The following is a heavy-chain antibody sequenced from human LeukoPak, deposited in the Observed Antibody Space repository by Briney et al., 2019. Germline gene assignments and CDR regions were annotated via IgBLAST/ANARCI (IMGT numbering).Heavy chain of an antibody. CDR3: ARMTYYYGSGSYPNVDWFDP. CDR2: ISYDGSNK. V-gene: IGHV3-30*04. D-gene: IGHD3-10*01. J-gene: IGHJ5*02. CDR1: GFAFSSYA. Sequence: GGSLRLSCAASGFAFSSYAMHWVRQAPGKGLEWVAVISYDGSNKYYADSVKGRFTISRDNSKNTLYLQMNSLRAEDTAVYYCARMTYYYGSGSYPNVDWFDPWGQGTLVTVSS.